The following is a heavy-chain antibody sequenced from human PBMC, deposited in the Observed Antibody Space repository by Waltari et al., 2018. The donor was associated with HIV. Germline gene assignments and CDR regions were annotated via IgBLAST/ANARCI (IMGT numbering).Heavy chain of an antibody. CDR1: GFTFRRSW. Sequence: EVQLVESGGGLVQPGGSLRLPCAASGFTFRRSWMSWVRQAPGKGREWVANIKQDGSEKYYVDSVNGRFTISRDNAENSLYLQMNSLRAEDTAVYYCARGGFYGSGSKVNWGQGTLVTVSS. CDR3: ARGGFYGSGSKVN. V-gene: IGHV3-7*04. CDR2: IKQDGSEK. D-gene: IGHD3-10*01. J-gene: IGHJ4*02.